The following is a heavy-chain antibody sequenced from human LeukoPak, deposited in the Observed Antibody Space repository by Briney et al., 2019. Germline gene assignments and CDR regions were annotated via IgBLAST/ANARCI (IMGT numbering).Heavy chain of an antibody. CDR3: ARDGDQLGLGDS. D-gene: IGHD3-16*01. CDR1: GFTFSSYA. J-gene: IGHJ4*02. Sequence: GGSLRLSCAASGFTFSSYAMSWVRQAPGKGLEWVSTISGSGGSTYNADSVKGRFTIARDDSKNTLYLQMNSLRAEDTALYYCARDGDQLGLGDSWGQGTLVTVSS. V-gene: IGHV3-23*01. CDR2: ISGSGGST.